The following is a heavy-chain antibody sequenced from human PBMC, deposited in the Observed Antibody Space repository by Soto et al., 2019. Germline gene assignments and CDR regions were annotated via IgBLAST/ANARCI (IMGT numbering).Heavy chain of an antibody. CDR1: GFTFSTFW. J-gene: IGHJ4*02. Sequence: EVQLVESGGDFVQPGGSLRLSCTASGFTFSTFWMSWVRQAPGKGLEWVANIKQDGSEKYYVDSVKGRFTISRDNAKNSLYLQMNSLRDEDTAEYYCARTGTTHYWGQGSLVTVSS. D-gene: IGHD1-1*01. V-gene: IGHV3-7*05. CDR2: IKQDGSEK. CDR3: ARTGTTHY.